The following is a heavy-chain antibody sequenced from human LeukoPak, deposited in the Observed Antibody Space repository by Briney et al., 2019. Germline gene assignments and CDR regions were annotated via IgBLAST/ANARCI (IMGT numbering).Heavy chain of an antibody. D-gene: IGHD2-15*01. V-gene: IGHV3-30-3*02. Sequence: GGSLRLSCAASGFTFSSYAMHWVRQAPGKGLEWVAVISYDGSNKYYADSVKGRFTISRDNSKNTLYLQMNSLRAEDTAVYYCARWGASDIVVVVAAMAFDIWGQGTMVTVSS. J-gene: IGHJ3*02. CDR2: ISYDGSNK. CDR1: GFTFSSYA. CDR3: ARWGASDIVVVVAAMAFDI.